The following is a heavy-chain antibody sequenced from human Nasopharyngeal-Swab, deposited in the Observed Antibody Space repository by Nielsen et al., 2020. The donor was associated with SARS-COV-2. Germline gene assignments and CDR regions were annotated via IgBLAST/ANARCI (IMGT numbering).Heavy chain of an antibody. Sequence: SETLSLTCTVSGGSISSGGYYWSWIRQHPGKGLEWIGYIYYSGSTYYNPPLKSRVTISVDTSKNQFSLKLSSVTAADTAVYYCARAGSILWFGAPLINAFDIWGQGTMVTVSS. D-gene: IGHD3-10*01. CDR3: ARAGSILWFGAPLINAFDI. CDR2: IYYSGST. J-gene: IGHJ3*02. CDR1: GGSISSGGYY. V-gene: IGHV4-31*03.